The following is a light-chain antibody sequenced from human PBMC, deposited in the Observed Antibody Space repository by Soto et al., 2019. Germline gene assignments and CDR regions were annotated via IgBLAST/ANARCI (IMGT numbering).Light chain of an antibody. Sequence: AIRMTQSPSSLSASTGDRVTITCRASQGISTYLAWYQQKPGKAPKLLIYAASTLQSGVPSRSSGSESGTDFTLTISSLQPEDFATYYCQQSYSTPWTFGKGTKVDIK. CDR2: AAS. J-gene: IGKJ1*01. CDR3: QQSYSTPWT. V-gene: IGKV1-8*01. CDR1: QGISTY.